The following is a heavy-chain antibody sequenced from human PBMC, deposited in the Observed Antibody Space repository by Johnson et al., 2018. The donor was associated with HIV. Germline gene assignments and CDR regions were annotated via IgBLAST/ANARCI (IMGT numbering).Heavy chain of an antibody. D-gene: IGHD3-10*01. Sequence: EKLVESGGGWVKPGGSLRLSCAASGFTFSNAWMSWVRQAPGKGLEWVGRIKSKTDGGTTDYAAPVKGRFTISRDDSKNTLFLQLNSLRAEDTAVYYCARFEAFINTLRVVGNAFDIWGQGTMVTVSS. CDR1: GFTFSNAW. CDR2: IKSKTDGGTT. CDR3: ARFEAFINTLRVVGNAFDI. V-gene: IGHV3-15*01. J-gene: IGHJ3*02.